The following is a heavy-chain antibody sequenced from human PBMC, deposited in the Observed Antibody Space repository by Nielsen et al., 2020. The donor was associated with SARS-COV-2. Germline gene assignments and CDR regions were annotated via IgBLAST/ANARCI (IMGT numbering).Heavy chain of an antibody. CDR3: ARGQGYDFWSGYYRHWFDP. D-gene: IGHD3-3*01. V-gene: IGHV4-39*07. CDR1: GGSISSSSYY. J-gene: IGHJ5*02. Sequence: SETLSLTCTVSGGSISSSSYYWGWIRQPPGKGLEWIGSIYYSGSTYYNPSLKSRVTISVDTSKNQFSLKLSSVTAADTAVYYCARGQGYDFWSGYYRHWFDPWGQGTLVTVSS. CDR2: IYYSGST.